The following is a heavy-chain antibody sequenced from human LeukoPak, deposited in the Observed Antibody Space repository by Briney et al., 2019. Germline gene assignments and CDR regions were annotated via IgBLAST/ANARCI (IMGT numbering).Heavy chain of an antibody. D-gene: IGHD6-19*01. CDR1: GFTFSSCS. CDR3: ARADSSGWYYDYFDY. J-gene: IGHJ4*02. V-gene: IGHV3-21*01. Sequence: GGSLRLSCAASGFTFSSCSMNWVRQAPGKGLEWVSSISSSSSYIYYADSVKGRFTISGDNAKNSLYLQMNSLRAEDTAVYYCARADSSGWYYDYFDYWGQGTLITVSS. CDR2: ISSSSSYI.